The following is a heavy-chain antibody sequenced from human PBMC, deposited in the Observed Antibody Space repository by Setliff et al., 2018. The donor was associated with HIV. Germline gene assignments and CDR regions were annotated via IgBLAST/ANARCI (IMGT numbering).Heavy chain of an antibody. V-gene: IGHV4-59*08. J-gene: IGHJ4*02. CDR1: GGSISTYY. Sequence: SETLSLTCTVSGGSISTYYWSWIRQPPGKGLEWIGSIYFTGGSDNNPSLKSRVTLSVDTSKHQFSLKLKSVTAADTAVYFCARHVYSSGWGYVYHLDSWGQGTLVTVSS. CDR3: ARHVYSSGWGYVYHLDS. D-gene: IGHD6-19*01. CDR2: IYFTGGS.